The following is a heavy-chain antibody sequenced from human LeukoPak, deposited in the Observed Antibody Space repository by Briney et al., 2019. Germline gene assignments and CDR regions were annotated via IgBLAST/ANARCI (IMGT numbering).Heavy chain of an antibody. Sequence: SETLSLTCAVYGGSFSGYYWSWIRQPPGKGLEWIGGINHSGSTNYNPSLKSRVTISVDTSKNQFSLKLSSVTAADTAVYYCARGRITMVRGVITAFFDYWGQGTLVTVSS. D-gene: IGHD3-10*01. CDR3: ARGRITMVRGVITAFFDY. CDR1: GGSFSGYY. CDR2: INHSGST. J-gene: IGHJ4*02. V-gene: IGHV4-34*01.